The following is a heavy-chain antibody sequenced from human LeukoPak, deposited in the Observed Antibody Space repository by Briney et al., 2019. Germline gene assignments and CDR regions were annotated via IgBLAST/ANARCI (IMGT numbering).Heavy chain of an antibody. D-gene: IGHD3-22*01. J-gene: IGHJ4*02. CDR2: INPSGGST. CDR1: GYTFTSYY. Sequence: ASVKVSCKASGYTFTSYYMHWVRQAPGQGLEWMGIINPSGGSTSYAQKFQGRVTMTRDTSTSTVYMELSSLRSEDTAVYYCAREGLYYDSSGYPDYWGQGTLVTVSS. V-gene: IGHV1-46*01. CDR3: AREGLYYDSSGYPDY.